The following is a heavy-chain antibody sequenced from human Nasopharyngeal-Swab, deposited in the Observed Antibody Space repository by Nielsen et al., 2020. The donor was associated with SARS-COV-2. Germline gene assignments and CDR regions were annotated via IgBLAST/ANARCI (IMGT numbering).Heavy chain of an antibody. J-gene: IGHJ4*02. D-gene: IGHD3-9*01. CDR3: ARDSTYDILTGYPFDY. Sequence: WIRQPPGKGLEWVGRIKSKTDGGTTDYAAPVKGRFTISRDDSKNTLYLQMNSLRAEDTAVYYCARDSTYDILTGYPFDYWGQGTLVTVSS. CDR2: IKSKTDGGTT. V-gene: IGHV3-15*01.